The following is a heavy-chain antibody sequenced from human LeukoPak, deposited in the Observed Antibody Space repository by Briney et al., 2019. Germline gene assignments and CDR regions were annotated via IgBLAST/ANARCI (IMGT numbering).Heavy chain of an antibody. CDR2: IYSGGST. Sequence: GGSLRLSCAASGFTVSSNYMSWVRQAPGKWLEWVSVIYSGGSTYYADSVKGRFTISRDNSKNTLYLQMNSLRAEDTAVYYCAREGYGDYALDYWGQGTLVTVSS. CDR1: GFTVSSNY. D-gene: IGHD4-17*01. V-gene: IGHV3-66*01. J-gene: IGHJ4*02. CDR3: AREGYGDYALDY.